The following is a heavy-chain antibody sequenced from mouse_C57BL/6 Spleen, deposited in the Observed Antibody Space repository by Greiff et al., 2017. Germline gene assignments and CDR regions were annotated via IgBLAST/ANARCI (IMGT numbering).Heavy chain of an antibody. CDR1: GFTFSDYG. Sequence: EVPLVESGGGLVKPGGSLKLSCAASGFTFSDYGMHWVRQAPEKGLEWVAYISSGSSTIYYADTVKGRFTISRDNAKNTLFLQMTSLRSEDTAMYYCARGGLTGTAWFAYWGQGTLVTVSA. J-gene: IGHJ3*01. D-gene: IGHD4-1*01. CDR2: ISSGSSTI. V-gene: IGHV5-17*01. CDR3: ARGGLTGTAWFAY.